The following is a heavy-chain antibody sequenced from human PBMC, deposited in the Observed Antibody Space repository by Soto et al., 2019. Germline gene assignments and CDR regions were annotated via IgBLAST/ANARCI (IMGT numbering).Heavy chain of an antibody. CDR3: AKEAYSSGWSYYFDY. CDR1: GFTFSSYG. J-gene: IGHJ4*02. D-gene: IGHD6-19*01. V-gene: IGHV3-30*18. CDR2: ISYDGSNK. Sequence: QVQLVESGGGVVQPGRSLRLSCAASGFTFSSYGMHWVRQAPGKGLEWVAVISYDGSNKYYADSVKGRFTISRDNSKNTLYLQMNSLRAEDTAVYYCAKEAYSSGWSYYFDYWGQGTLVTVSS.